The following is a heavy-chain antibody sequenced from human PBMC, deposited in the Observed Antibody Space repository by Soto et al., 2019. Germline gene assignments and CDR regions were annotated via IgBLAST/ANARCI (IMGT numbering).Heavy chain of an antibody. CDR3: ATGVVSDAFDI. D-gene: IGHD3-16*01. CDR1: GGSISSGGYY. Sequence: QVQLQESGPGLVKPSQTLSLTCTVSGGSISSGGYYWSWIRXXXGKGPEWIGYIYYSGSTYYNPSLKSRVTISVDTSKNQFSLKLSSVTAADTAVYYCATGVVSDAFDIWGQGTMVTVSS. J-gene: IGHJ3*02. V-gene: IGHV4-31*03. CDR2: IYYSGST.